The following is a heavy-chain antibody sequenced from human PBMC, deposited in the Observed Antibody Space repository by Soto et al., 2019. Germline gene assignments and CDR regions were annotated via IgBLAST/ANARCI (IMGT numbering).Heavy chain of an antibody. D-gene: IGHD2-15*01. CDR3: ASSAGWYAVHS. Sequence: QVQLQESGPGLVKPSGTLSLTCAVSGDSVSSPYYWCWVRQPPGKGLEWIGEVFHTGTTSYNPSLRSRVTISMDKSNNQFSLDLSSVSAAETAVYYCASSAGWYAVHSWGPGT. CDR2: VFHTGTT. J-gene: IGHJ4*02. V-gene: IGHV4-4*02. CDR1: GDSVSSPYY.